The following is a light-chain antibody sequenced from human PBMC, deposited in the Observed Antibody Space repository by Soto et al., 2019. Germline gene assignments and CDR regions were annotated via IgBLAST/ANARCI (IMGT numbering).Light chain of an antibody. Sequence: DIQMTQSPSSLSASVGDRVTITCRASQGISNYLAWYQQKPGKGPNFLIYAASTLQSGVPSRFSGSGSGTDFSLTIHSLQPEDVAPYYCQKYNRAPWTFGQGTKVEIK. V-gene: IGKV1-27*01. CDR2: AAS. J-gene: IGKJ1*01. CDR3: QKYNRAPWT. CDR1: QGISNY.